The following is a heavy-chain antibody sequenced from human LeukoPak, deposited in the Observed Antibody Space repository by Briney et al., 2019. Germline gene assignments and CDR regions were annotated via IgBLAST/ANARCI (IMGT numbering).Heavy chain of an antibody. J-gene: IGHJ4*02. D-gene: IGHD1-1*01. V-gene: IGHV3-23*01. Sequence: PGGSLRLSCAVSGFTFSSYAMSWVRQAPGKGLEWVSAISGSGGSTYYADSVKGRFTISRDNSKNTLYLQMNSLRAEDTAVYYCAKDLRIYETGTGFDYWGQGTLVTVSS. CDR1: GFTFSSYA. CDR2: ISGSGGST. CDR3: AKDLRIYETGTGFDY.